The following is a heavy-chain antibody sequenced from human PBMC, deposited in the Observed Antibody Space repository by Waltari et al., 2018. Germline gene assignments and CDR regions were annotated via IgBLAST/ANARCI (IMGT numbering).Heavy chain of an antibody. V-gene: IGHV4-31*03. D-gene: IGHD4-17*01. Sequence: QVQLQESGPGLVKPSQTLSLTCTVSGGSISSGGYYWSWIRQHPGKGLEWIGYIDYSGSTYYNPSLKSRVTISVDTSKNQCSLKLSSVTAADTAVYYCARADYGGNSNAFDIWGQGTMVTVSS. J-gene: IGHJ3*02. CDR2: IDYSGST. CDR1: GGSISSGGYY. CDR3: ARADYGGNSNAFDI.